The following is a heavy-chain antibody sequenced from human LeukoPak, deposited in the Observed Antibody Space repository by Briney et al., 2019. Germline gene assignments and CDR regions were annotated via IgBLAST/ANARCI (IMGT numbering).Heavy chain of an antibody. CDR2: ISGSGDNT. J-gene: IGHJ4*02. Sequence: GGSLRLSCAASGFTFSSYGMTWVRQAPGKGLEWVSGISGSGDNTWYADSVKGRFTISRDNSKKTLYLQMHGLRAEDTAVYYCAKASVWTMVRVVSYFDDWGQGIQVTVSS. CDR1: GFTFSSYG. D-gene: IGHD3-10*01. V-gene: IGHV3-23*01. CDR3: AKASVWTMVRVVSYFDD.